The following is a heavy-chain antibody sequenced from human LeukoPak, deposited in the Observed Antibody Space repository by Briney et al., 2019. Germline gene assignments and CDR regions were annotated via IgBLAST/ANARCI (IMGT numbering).Heavy chain of an antibody. V-gene: IGHV4-34*01. J-gene: IGHJ4*02. Sequence: TSETLSLTCGVYGGSFSDYYWSWIRQPPGKGLEWIGEINHSGSTNYNPSLKSRVTISVDTSKNQFSLKVNSVTAADTAVYYCARFRRGYFDYWGQGTLVTVSS. CDR1: GGSFSDYY. CDR2: INHSGST. CDR3: ARFRRGYFDY.